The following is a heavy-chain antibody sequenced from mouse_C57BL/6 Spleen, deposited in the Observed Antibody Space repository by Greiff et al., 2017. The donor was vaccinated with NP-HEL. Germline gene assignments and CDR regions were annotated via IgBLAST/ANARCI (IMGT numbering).Heavy chain of an antibody. D-gene: IGHD1-1*01. J-gene: IGHJ4*01. V-gene: IGHV5-17*01. CDR3: ARTVEYYAMDY. CDR1: GFTFSDYG. CDR2: ISSGSSTI. Sequence: EVKLMESGGGLVKPGGSLKLSCAASGFTFSDYGMHWVRQAPEKGLEWVAYISSGSSTIYYADTVKGRFTISRDNAKNTLVLQMTSLRSEDTAMYYCARTVEYYAMDYWGQGTSVTVSS.